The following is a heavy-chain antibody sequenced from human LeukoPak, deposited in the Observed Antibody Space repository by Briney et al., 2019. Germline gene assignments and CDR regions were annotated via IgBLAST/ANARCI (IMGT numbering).Heavy chain of an antibody. D-gene: IGHD3-3*01. CDR1: GFTFTDYW. CDR2: ISSSDSPI. V-gene: IGHV3-11*04. J-gene: IGHJ6*03. CDR3: ARCEWHYYHYYMDV. Sequence: PGGSLRLSCTTSGFTFTDYWMTWVRQAPGKGLEWVSYISSSDSPIYYADSVKGRFTISRDNAKNSLFLQMNSLGAEDTAVYYCARCEWHYYHYYMDVWGKGTTVTVSS.